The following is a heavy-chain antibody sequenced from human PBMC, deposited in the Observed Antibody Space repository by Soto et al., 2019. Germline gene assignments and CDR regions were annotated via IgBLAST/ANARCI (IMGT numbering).Heavy chain of an antibody. CDR2: ISYDGTNK. V-gene: IGHV3-30-3*01. D-gene: IGHD7-27*01. J-gene: IGHJ4*02. CDR3: ARDPKTSGGQHWAFNYFDS. Sequence: GGSLRLSCAASGFSFSISPMHWVRQAPGKGPEWVALISYDGTNKFYADSVKGRYTISRDNSKSTLYLQVDSLRPEDAAVYYCARDPKTSGGQHWAFNYFDSWGQGTLVTVSS. CDR1: GFSFSISP.